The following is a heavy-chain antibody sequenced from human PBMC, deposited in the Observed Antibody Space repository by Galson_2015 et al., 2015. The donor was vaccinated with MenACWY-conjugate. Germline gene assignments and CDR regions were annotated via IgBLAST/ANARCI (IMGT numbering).Heavy chain of an antibody. CDR3: GRQYGDYAFDY. CDR2: IYPGDSDI. V-gene: IGHV5-51*01. CDR1: GYTFTNYW. D-gene: IGHD4-17*01. Sequence: QSGAEVKKPGESLKISCKGSGYTFTNYWIGWVRQMPGKGLEWMGIIYPGDSDIRYSPSFQGQVTFSVDKSISTAYLQWSSLKASDPAMYYCGRQYGDYAFDYWGQGTLVTVSS. J-gene: IGHJ4*02.